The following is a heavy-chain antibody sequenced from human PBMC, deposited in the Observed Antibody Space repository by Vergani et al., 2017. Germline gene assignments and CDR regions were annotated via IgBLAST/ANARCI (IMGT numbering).Heavy chain of an antibody. CDR3: ARDPLYSTTWPFLLRDMDV. Sequence: QVQLQESGPGLVRPSQTLSLTCTVSGSSISSGSYYWSWFRQPAGKGLEWIGRFYTGGGTSYNPSLKSRVTISVDTSKNQFSLQLSSVTAADTAVYYCARDPLYSTTWPFLLRDMDVWGQGTTVTVSS. J-gene: IGHJ6*02. CDR1: GSSISSGSYY. CDR2: FYTGGGT. V-gene: IGHV4-61*02. D-gene: IGHD6-13*01.